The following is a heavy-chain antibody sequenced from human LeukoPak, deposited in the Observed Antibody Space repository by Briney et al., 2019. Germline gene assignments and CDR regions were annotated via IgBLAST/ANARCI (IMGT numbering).Heavy chain of an antibody. Sequence: SETLSLTCAVYGGSFSGYYWSWLRQPPRKGLDWIGEINHSGSTNYNPSLKSRVTISVDTSKNQFSLKLSSVTAADTGVYYCARGPSDYLGGQIDYGGQGTLVTVSS. V-gene: IGHV4-34*01. CDR2: INHSGST. J-gene: IGHJ4*02. CDR1: GGSFSGYY. CDR3: ARGPSDYLGGQIDY. D-gene: IGHD4/OR15-4a*01.